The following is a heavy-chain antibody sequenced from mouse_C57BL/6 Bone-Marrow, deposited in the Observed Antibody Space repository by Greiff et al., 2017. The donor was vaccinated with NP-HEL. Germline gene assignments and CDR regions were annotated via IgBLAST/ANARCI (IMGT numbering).Heavy chain of an antibody. V-gene: IGHV5-6*01. D-gene: IGHD2-5*01. CDR3: ASAYYSNYGYFDY. J-gene: IGHJ2*01. CDR2: ISSGGSYT. CDR1: GFTFSSYG. Sequence: EVQRVESGGDLVKPGGSLKLSCAASGFTFSSYGMSWVRQTPDKRLAWVATISSGGSYTYYPDSVKGRFTISRDNAKNTLYLQMSSLKSEDTAMYYCASAYYSNYGYFDYWGQGTTLTVSS.